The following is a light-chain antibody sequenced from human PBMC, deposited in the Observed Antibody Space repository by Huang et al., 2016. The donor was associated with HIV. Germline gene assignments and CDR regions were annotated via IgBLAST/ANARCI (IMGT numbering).Light chain of an antibody. CDR3: QQYYTYPRGT. CDR2: TAS. J-gene: IGKJ1*01. Sequence: AIRITQSPSSLSASAGDRVTITCRAGQDISNYLAWYQQEPGKAPKLLIYTASTLQSGVPSRFSGSGSGTDFTLTIDSLQSEDFATYYCQQYYTYPRGTFGQGTKVEIK. V-gene: IGKV1-8*01. CDR1: QDISNY.